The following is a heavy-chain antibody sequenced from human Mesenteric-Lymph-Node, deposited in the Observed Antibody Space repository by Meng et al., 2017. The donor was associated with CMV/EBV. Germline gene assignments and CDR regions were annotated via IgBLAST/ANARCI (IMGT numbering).Heavy chain of an antibody. D-gene: IGHD5-12*01. J-gene: IGHJ4*02. Sequence: KFSGYTLTELSMHWVRQAPGKGLEWMGGFDPEDGETIYAQKFQGRVTMTEDTSTDTAYMELSSLRSEDTAVYYCATGMGGYRPPFDYWGQGTLVTVSS. CDR1: GYTLTELS. CDR3: ATGMGGYRPPFDY. CDR2: FDPEDGET. V-gene: IGHV1-24*01.